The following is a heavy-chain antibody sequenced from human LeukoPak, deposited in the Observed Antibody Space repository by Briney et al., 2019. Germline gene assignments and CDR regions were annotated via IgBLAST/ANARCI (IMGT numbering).Heavy chain of an antibody. CDR1: GFTFSSYS. CDR2: ISSFSRYI. Sequence: PGGSLRLSCAASGFTFSSYSMNWVRQAPGKGLEWVSSISSFSRYIYYADSVKGRFTISRDNARNSLYLQMNSLRVEDTAVYYCASTRAGIQAGFDYWGQGTLVTVSS. D-gene: IGHD1-1*01. V-gene: IGHV3-21*01. CDR3: ASTRAGIQAGFDY. J-gene: IGHJ4*02.